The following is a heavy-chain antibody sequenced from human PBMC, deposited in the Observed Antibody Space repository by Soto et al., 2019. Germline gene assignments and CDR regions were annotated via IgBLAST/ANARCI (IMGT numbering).Heavy chain of an antibody. V-gene: IGHV3-23*01. D-gene: IGHD3-16*01. J-gene: IGHJ4*02. CDR2: ISGSGIST. CDR3: AKSAGSNAYYPNDY. CDR1: GFTFSNYA. Sequence: GSLRLSCAASGFTFSNYAMTWVRQAPGKGLEWVSSISGSGISTYYADSVKGRFTISRDNSKNTLYLQMNSLRAEDAAVYYCAKSAGSNAYYPNDYWGQGALVTVSS.